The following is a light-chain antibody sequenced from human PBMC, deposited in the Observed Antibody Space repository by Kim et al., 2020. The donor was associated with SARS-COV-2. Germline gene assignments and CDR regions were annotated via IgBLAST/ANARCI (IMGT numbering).Light chain of an antibody. CDR1: GGGIATAY. CDR2: GDH. J-gene: IGLJ3*02. Sequence: GNTVTISCTRIGGGIATAYVQWFQQRPGSSPITVIYGDHQRPSGVPTRFSGYIDVSSNSASLTISGLKTEDEADYYCHSYDSTHWVFGGGTQLTVL. CDR3: HSYDSTHWV. V-gene: IGLV6-57*01.